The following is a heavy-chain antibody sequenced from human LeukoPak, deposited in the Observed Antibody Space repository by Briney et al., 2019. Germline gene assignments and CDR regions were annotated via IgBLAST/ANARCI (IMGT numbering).Heavy chain of an antibody. Sequence: GGSLRLSCAASGFTFSSYAMHWVRQAPGKGLEWVAVISYDGSNKYYADSVKGRFTISRDNSKNTLYLQMNSLRAEDTAVYYCAKELIQLWLRSAFDIWGQGTMVTVSS. CDR1: GFTFSSYA. V-gene: IGHV3-30-3*01. CDR2: ISYDGSNK. CDR3: AKELIQLWLRSAFDI. J-gene: IGHJ3*02. D-gene: IGHD5-18*01.